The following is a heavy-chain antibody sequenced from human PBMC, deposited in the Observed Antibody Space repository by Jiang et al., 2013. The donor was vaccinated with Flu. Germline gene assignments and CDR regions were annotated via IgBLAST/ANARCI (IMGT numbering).Heavy chain of an antibody. CDR2: IYYSGGT. CDR1: GGSISNSSYY. V-gene: IGHV4-39*01. J-gene: IGHJ4*02. Sequence: PGLVKPSETLSLICNVSGGSISNSSYYWGWIRQPPGKGLEWIGGIYYSGGTYYNPSLKSRVTISVDTSKSQFSLKLSSVTAADTAVYYCARYVRAATGTPAAFDYWGQGILVTVSS. CDR3: ARYVRAATGTPAAFDY. D-gene: IGHD1-1*01.